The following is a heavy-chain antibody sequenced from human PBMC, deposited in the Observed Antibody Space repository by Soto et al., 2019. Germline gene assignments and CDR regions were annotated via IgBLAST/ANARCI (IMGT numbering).Heavy chain of an antibody. CDR2: ISFHGTNK. J-gene: IGHJ6*02. Sequence: QVPLVESGGGVVQPGRSLRVSCAASGFTFSIYGMHWVRQAPGKGLVWVAVISFHGTNKYYADSVKGRFTISRDNPTNTLYLDMSSLRAADAAVYYWAKGSNGNHIYGMDVWGQGTTVTVSS. CDR3: AKGSNGNHIYGMDV. D-gene: IGHD1-20*01. V-gene: IGHV3-30*18. CDR1: GFTFSIYG.